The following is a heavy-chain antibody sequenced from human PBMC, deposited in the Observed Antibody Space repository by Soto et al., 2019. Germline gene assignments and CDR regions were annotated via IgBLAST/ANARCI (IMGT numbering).Heavy chain of an antibody. D-gene: IGHD3-22*01. Sequence: SETLSLTCTVSGGTISSYYWSWIRQPPGKGLEWIGYIYYSGSTNYNPSLKSRVTISVDTSKNQFSLKLSSVTAADTAVYYCARVGYYDSSGLDPWGQGTLVTVSS. J-gene: IGHJ5*02. CDR3: ARVGYYDSSGLDP. CDR2: IYYSGST. CDR1: GGTISSYY. V-gene: IGHV4-59*08.